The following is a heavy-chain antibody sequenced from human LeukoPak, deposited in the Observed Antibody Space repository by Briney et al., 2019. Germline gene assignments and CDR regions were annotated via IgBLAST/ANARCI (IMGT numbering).Heavy chain of an antibody. CDR1: GYTFTGYY. J-gene: IGHJ6*02. V-gene: IGHV1-2*04. CDR3: AREAGGYSYGGMDV. D-gene: IGHD5-18*01. CDR2: INPNSGGT. Sequence: ASVKVSCKASGYTFTGYYMHWVRQAPGQGLEWMGWINPNSGGTNYAQKFQGWVTMTRDTSISTAYMELSRLRSDDTAVCYCAREAGGYSYGGMDVWGQGTTVTVSS.